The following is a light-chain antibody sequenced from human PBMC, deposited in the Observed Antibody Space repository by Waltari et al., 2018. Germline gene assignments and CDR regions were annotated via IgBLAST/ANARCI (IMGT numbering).Light chain of an antibody. CDR3: FSDAGIGNWG. J-gene: IGLJ2*01. CDR2: EVY. V-gene: IGLV2-23*02. Sequence: QSALTQPASVSGSPGQSITISCTATSRDVGAFDLFSWYQKHPGKAPNLIIYEVYKRPAGISNRFSGSKSGNTASLTISGLQAEYEADYYCFSDAGIGNWGFGGGTKLTVL. CDR1: SRDVGAFDL.